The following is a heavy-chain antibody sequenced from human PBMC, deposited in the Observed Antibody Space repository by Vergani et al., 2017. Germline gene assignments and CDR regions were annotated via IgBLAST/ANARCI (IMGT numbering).Heavy chain of an antibody. Sequence: QVQLQESGPGLVKPSETLTLTCDVSDSSIMTNPYWGWFRQSPGKGLEGIGCIPHSGDTHYNSSLKSRVSISIVSSSKFSLSLTSVTAADTAIYYCARHRGSGGFFPSSYFYGMDVWGQGTTVTVSS. CDR1: DSSIMTNPY. CDR2: IPHSGDT. CDR3: ARHRGSGGFFPSSYFYGMDV. J-gene: IGHJ6*02. D-gene: IGHD3-10*01. V-gene: IGHV4-38-2*01.